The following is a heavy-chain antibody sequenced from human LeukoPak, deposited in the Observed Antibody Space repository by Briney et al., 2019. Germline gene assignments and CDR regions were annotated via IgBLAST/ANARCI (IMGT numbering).Heavy chain of an antibody. D-gene: IGHD3-22*01. CDR2: IYYSGST. J-gene: IGHJ5*02. V-gene: IGHV4-59*01. Sequence: SSETLSLTCTVSGGSISSYYWSWIRQPPGKGLEWIGYIYYSGSTNYNPSLKSRVTISVDTSKNQFSLKLSSVTAADTAVYYCARDGSYYDRWFDPWGQGTLVTVSS. CDR3: ARDGSYYDRWFDP. CDR1: GGSISSYY.